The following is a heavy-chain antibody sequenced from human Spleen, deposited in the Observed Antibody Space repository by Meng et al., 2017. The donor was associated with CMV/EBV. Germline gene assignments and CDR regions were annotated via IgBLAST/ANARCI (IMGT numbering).Heavy chain of an antibody. D-gene: IGHD6-13*01. CDR1: GFTISSYW. CDR2: INSDGSST. CDR3: VRDGHSWNFDY. Sequence: GGSLRLSCAASGFTISSYWTHWVRQAPGKGLVWVSRINSDGSSTSYADSVKGRFTISRDNAKNTLYLQMNTLRVEDTAVYYCVRDGHSWNFDYWGQGSLVTVSS. V-gene: IGHV3-74*01. J-gene: IGHJ4*02.